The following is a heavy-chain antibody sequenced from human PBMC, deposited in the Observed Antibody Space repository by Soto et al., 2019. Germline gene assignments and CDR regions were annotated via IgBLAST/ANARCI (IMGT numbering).Heavy chain of an antibody. CDR1: GGSISSYY. V-gene: IGHV4-59*01. D-gene: IGHD4-17*01. CDR2: IYFSGST. CDR3: AKNYGDYGHMDV. Sequence: ASETLSLTCTVSGGSISSYYWSWIRQPPGKGLEWIGYIYFSGSTNYNPSLKSRVTISVDTSKNQFSLKLSSVTAADTAVYYCAKNYGDYGHMDVWGQGTTVTVSS. J-gene: IGHJ6*02.